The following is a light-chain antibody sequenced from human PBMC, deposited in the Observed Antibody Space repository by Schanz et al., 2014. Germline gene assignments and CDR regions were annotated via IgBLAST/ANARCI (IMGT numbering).Light chain of an antibody. CDR3: QQYDTWPRT. Sequence: DIVVTQSPATLSLSPGERATLSCRASQTVSSYLAWYQHKPGQVPRLLIYDASNRATGIPARFSGSGSGTEFTLTISRLEPEDFAVYYCQQYDTWPRTFGQGTKVEI. V-gene: IGKV3-11*01. CDR2: DAS. CDR1: QTVSSY. J-gene: IGKJ1*01.